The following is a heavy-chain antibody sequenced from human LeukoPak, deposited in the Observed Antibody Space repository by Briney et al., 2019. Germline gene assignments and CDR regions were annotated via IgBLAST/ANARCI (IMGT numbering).Heavy chain of an antibody. CDR1: GFTFSSYS. J-gene: IGHJ6*02. CDR3: ARAEYSYGNGMDV. D-gene: IGHD5-18*01. Sequence: PGGSLRLSCAASGFTFSSYSMNWVRQAPGKGLEWVSSISSSSSYIYYADSVKGRFTISRDNAKNSLNLQMNSLRAEDTAVYYCARAEYSYGNGMDVWGQGTTVTVSS. V-gene: IGHV3-21*01. CDR2: ISSSSSYI.